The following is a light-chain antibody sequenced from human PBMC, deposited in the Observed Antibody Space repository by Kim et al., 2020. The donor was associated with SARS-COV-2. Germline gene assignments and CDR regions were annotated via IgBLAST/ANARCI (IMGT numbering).Light chain of an antibody. Sequence: SVGDRVIITCRTSQSISSHLNWYQQKPGKAPKLLIFAASSLQSGVPSRFSGSGSGTDFTFTITTLQPEDFATYYCQQGYSSPQITFGQGTRLEIK. CDR3: QQGYSSPQIT. CDR2: AAS. CDR1: QSISSH. J-gene: IGKJ5*01. V-gene: IGKV1-39*01.